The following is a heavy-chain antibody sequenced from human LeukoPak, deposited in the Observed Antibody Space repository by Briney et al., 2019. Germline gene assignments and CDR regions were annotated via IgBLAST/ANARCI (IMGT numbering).Heavy chain of an antibody. J-gene: IGHJ3*02. CDR1: GGSFSGYY. CDR3: ARVFSVAEARGAFDI. V-gene: IGHV4-34*01. CDR2: INHSGST. Sequence: PSETLSLTCAVYGGSFSGYYWSWIRQPPGKGLEWIGEINHSGSTNYNPSLKSRVTISVDTSKNQFSLKLSSVTAADTAVYYCARVFSVAEARGAFDIWGQGTMVTVSS. D-gene: IGHD6-19*01.